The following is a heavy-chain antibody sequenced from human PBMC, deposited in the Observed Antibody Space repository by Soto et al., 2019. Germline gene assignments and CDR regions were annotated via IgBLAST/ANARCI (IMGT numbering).Heavy chain of an antibody. V-gene: IGHV1-3*01. CDR3: AKDYYDSSGYYPPALLFDY. J-gene: IGHJ4*02. CDR2: INGGNGNT. D-gene: IGHD3-22*01. CDR1: GNTVPNYA. Sequence: ASVKVSCKASGNTVPNYAIHWVRQAPGQRLDWMGWINGGNGNTYYSQKFQGRVTITRDTSASTAYMELSSLRSEDTAVYYCAKDYYDSSGYYPPALLFDYWGQGTLVTVSS.